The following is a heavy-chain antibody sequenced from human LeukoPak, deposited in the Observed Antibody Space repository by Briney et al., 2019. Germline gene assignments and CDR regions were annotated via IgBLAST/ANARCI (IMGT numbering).Heavy chain of an antibody. CDR1: GYTFTSYG. CDR3: ARDLEAAGTLDY. CDR2: ISAYNGNT. D-gene: IGHD6-13*01. Sequence: ASVKVSCKASGYTFTSYGINWVRQAPGQGLEWMGWISAYNGNTNYAQELQGRVTMTTDTSTTTAYMELRSLRSDDTAVYCCARDLEAAGTLDYWGQGTLVTVSS. J-gene: IGHJ4*02. V-gene: IGHV1-18*01.